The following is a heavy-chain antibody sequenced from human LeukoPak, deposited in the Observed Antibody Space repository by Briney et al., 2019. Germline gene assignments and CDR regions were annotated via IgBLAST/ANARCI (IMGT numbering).Heavy chain of an antibody. V-gene: IGHV4-59*12. Sequence: SETLSLTCSVSGDSISYFYWSWIRQPPGKGLEWIGYIYYSGSTNYNPSLKSRVTISVDTSKNQFSLKLSSVTAADTAVYYCARDPFIYCGGDCSDYWGQGTLVTVSS. CDR1: GDSISYFY. CDR3: ARDPFIYCGGDCSDY. D-gene: IGHD2-21*01. CDR2: IYYSGST. J-gene: IGHJ4*02.